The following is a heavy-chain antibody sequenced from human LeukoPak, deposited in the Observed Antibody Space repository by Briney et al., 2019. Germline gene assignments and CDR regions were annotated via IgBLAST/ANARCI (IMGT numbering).Heavy chain of an antibody. CDR1: GFTFSSYA. J-gene: IGHJ4*02. CDR3: ASVGYCSGGSCLPFDY. CDR2: ISYDGSNK. D-gene: IGHD2-15*01. Sequence: GGSLRLSCAASGFTFSSYAKHWVRQAPGKGLEWVAVISYDGSNKYYADSVKGRFTISRDNSKNTLYLQMNSLRAEDTAVYYCASVGYCSGGSCLPFDYWGQGTLVTVSS. V-gene: IGHV3-30-3*01.